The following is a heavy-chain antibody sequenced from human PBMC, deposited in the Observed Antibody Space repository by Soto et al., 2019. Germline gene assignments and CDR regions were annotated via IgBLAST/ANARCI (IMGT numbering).Heavy chain of an antibody. J-gene: IGHJ3*02. V-gene: IGHV3-48*01. CDR1: GFTFSSYS. CDR2: ISSSSTI. D-gene: IGHD3-16*01. CDR3: ARDGAYYDYIWGSYNADDAFDI. Sequence: GGSLRLSCAASGFTFSSYSMNWVRQAPGKGLEWVSYISSSSTIYYADSVKGRFTISRDNAKNSLYLQMNSLRAEDTAVYYCARDGAYYDYIWGSYNADDAFDIWGQGTMVTVSS.